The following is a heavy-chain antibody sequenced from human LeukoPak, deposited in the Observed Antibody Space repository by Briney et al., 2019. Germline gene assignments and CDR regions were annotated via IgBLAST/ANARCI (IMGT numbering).Heavy chain of an antibody. Sequence: GGSLRLSCTASGFTFSSYWMHWVRQAPGKGLVWISRINTDGSNTRYEDTVKGRFTISRDNAKNTLYLQMNSLRAEDTAVYYCARDGYRTSQGAFDLWGQGTMVTVSS. J-gene: IGHJ3*01. CDR3: ARDGYRTSQGAFDL. CDR2: INTDGSNT. D-gene: IGHD5-12*01. V-gene: IGHV3-74*01. CDR1: GFTFSSYW.